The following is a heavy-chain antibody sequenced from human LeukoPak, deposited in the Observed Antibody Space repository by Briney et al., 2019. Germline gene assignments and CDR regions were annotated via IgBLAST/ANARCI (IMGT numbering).Heavy chain of an antibody. V-gene: IGHV3-33*01. D-gene: IGHD2-21*02. J-gene: IGHJ4*02. Sequence: SCKVSGYTLTELSVHWVRQAPGKGLEWVAIIWYDGSNKYYADSVKGRITISRDNSKNTLYLQMNSLRAEDTAVYYCATVRGCGGDCYYIDYWGQGTLVTVSS. CDR1: GYTLTELS. CDR3: ATVRGCGGDCYYIDY. CDR2: IWYDGSNK.